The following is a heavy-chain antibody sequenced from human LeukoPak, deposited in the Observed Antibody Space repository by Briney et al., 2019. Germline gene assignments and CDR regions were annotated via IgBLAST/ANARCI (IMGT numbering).Heavy chain of an antibody. Sequence: ASVKVSCKASGYTFTGYYMHWVRQAPGQGLEWMGWINPNSGGTNYAQKFQGRVTMTRDTSISTAYMELSRLRSDDTAVYYCATQFLYYYGSGSYTHWGQGTLVTVSS. D-gene: IGHD3-10*01. CDR3: ATQFLYYYGSGSYTH. V-gene: IGHV1-2*02. CDR2: INPNSGGT. CDR1: GYTFTGYY. J-gene: IGHJ1*01.